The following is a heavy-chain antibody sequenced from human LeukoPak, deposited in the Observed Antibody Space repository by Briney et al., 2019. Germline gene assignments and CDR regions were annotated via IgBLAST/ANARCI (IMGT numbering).Heavy chain of an antibody. CDR1: GFTFSSYG. Sequence: PGGSLRLSCAASGFTFSSYGMHWVRQAPGKGLEWVAFIRYDGSNKYYADSVKGRFTISRDNSKNTLYLQMNSLRAEDTAVYYCARTYYYDSSGYWGDYWGQGTLVTVSS. D-gene: IGHD3-22*01. J-gene: IGHJ4*02. CDR3: ARTYYYDSSGYWGDY. CDR2: IRYDGSNK. V-gene: IGHV3-30*02.